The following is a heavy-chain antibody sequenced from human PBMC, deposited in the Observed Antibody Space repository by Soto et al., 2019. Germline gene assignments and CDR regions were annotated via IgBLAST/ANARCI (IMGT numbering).Heavy chain of an antibody. CDR3: VKDKSLSSMLVSGTLGFDL. Sequence: GGSLRLSCVVSGVTFTDYVFSWVRQAPGKGLEWVSGMSWRGKHKYFADSVKGRFNISRENSKNTMHLHMSGLRAEDTALYYCVKDKSLSSMLVSGTLGFDLWGQGTLVTVSS. V-gene: IGHV3-23*01. CDR2: MSWRGKHK. D-gene: IGHD6-19*01. J-gene: IGHJ5*02. CDR1: GVTFTDYV.